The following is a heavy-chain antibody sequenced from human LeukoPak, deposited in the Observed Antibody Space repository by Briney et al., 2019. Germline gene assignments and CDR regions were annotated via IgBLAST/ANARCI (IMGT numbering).Heavy chain of an antibody. CDR2: IWYDGSNK. CDR1: GFTFSSYG. Sequence: PGGSLRLSCAASGFTFSSYGMHWVRQAPGKGLEWVAVIWYDGSNKYYADSVKGRFTISRDNSKNTLYLQMNSLRAEDTAVYYCAKAMTKGPPFDYWGQGTLVTVSS. V-gene: IGHV3-33*06. CDR3: AKAMTKGPPFDY. J-gene: IGHJ4*02. D-gene: IGHD3-22*01.